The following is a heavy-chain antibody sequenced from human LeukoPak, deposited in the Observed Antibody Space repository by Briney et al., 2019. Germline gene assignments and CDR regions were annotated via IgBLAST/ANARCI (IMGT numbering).Heavy chain of an antibody. CDR3: ARDQYYYGSGSPIDP. J-gene: IGHJ5*02. V-gene: IGHV4-4*07. D-gene: IGHD3-10*01. CDR1: GGSISSYY. Sequence: PSETLSLTCTVSGGSISSYYWSWIRQPAGKGLEWIGRIYTSGSTNYNPSLKSRVTMSVDTSKNQFSLKLSSVTAADTAVYYCARDQYYYGSGSPIDPWGQGTLVTVSS. CDR2: IYTSGST.